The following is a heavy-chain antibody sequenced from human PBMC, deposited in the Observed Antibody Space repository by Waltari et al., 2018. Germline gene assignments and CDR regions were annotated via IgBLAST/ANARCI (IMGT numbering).Heavy chain of an antibody. D-gene: IGHD6-13*01. V-gene: IGHV1-2*06. CDR3: ARDSIAAAGDYYYYYMDV. J-gene: IGHJ6*03. Sequence: QVQLVQSGAEVKKPGASVKVSCKASGYTFTGYYMHWVGQAPGQGLEWMGRINPNSGGTNYAQKLQGRVTMTRDTSISTAYMELSRLRSDDTAVYYCARDSIAAAGDYYYYYMDVWGKGTT. CDR1: GYTFTGYY. CDR2: INPNSGGT.